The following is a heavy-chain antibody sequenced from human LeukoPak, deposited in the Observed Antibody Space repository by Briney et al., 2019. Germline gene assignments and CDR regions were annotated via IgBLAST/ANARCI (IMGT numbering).Heavy chain of an antibody. J-gene: IGHJ6*03. V-gene: IGHV3-30*03. D-gene: IGHD3-3*01. CDR1: GFTFSSYG. Sequence: GRSLRLSCAASGFTFSSYGMHWVRQAPGKGLEWVAVISYDGSNKYYADSVKGRFTISRDNSKNTLYLQMNSLRAEDTAVYYCARDYYDFWSGPEYYYYMDVWGKGTTVTVSS. CDR2: ISYDGSNK. CDR3: ARDYYDFWSGPEYYYYMDV.